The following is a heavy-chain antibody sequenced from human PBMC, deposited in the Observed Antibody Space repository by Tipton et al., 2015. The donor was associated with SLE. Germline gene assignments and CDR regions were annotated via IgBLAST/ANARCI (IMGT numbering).Heavy chain of an antibody. V-gene: IGHV4-34*01. CDR1: GGSFSGYY. CDR2: INHSGST. CDR3: ARAQEDYYLDL. J-gene: IGHJ2*01. Sequence: TLSLTCAVYGGSFSGYYWSWIRQPPGKGLEWIGEINHSGSTNYNPSLKSRVTISVDTSKNQFSLKLSSVTAADTAVYYCARAQEDYYLDLWGRGTLVTVSS. D-gene: IGHD4-11*01.